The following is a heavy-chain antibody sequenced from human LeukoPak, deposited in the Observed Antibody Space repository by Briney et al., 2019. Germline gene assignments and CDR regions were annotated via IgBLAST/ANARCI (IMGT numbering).Heavy chain of an antibody. J-gene: IGHJ4*02. CDR2: INLDGCEK. Sequence: GALRLSCVVSGFTFSKYWMTWARQAPGKGLEWVANINLDGCEKYYVDSVKDRFTISRDNAKTSLYLQMNSLRAEDTAVYYCAAYGIAVSALDYWGQGTLVT. D-gene: IGHD6-19*01. CDR1: GFTFSKYW. V-gene: IGHV3-7*05. CDR3: AAYGIAVSALDY.